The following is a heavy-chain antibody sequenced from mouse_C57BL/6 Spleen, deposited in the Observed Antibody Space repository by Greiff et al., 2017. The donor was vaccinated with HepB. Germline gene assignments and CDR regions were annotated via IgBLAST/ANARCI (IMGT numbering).Heavy chain of an antibody. Sequence: EVMLVESGGGLVQSGRSLRLSCATSGFTFSDFYMEWVRQAPGKGLEWIAASRNKANDYTTEYSASVKGRFIVTRDTSQSILYLQMNALRAEDTAIYYCARDAGITTVVALYYFDYWGQGTTLTVSS. D-gene: IGHD1-1*01. V-gene: IGHV7-1*01. CDR2: SRNKANDYTT. CDR1: GFTFSDFY. CDR3: ARDAGITTVVALYYFDY. J-gene: IGHJ2*01.